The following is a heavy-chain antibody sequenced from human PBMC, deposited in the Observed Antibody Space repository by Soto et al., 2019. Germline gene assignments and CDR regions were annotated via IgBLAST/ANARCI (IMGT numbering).Heavy chain of an antibody. J-gene: IGHJ4*02. D-gene: IGHD3-10*01. CDR1: GFTFSDYY. CDR3: ARRDDYGSGSYYDY. V-gene: IGHV3-11*06. Sequence: QVQLVESGGGLVKPGGSLRLSCAASGFTFSDYYMSWIRQAPGKGLEWVSYISSSSSYTNYADSVKGRFTISRDNAKNSLYLQMNRLRAGDTAVYYCARRDDYGSGSYYDYWGQGTLVTVSS. CDR2: ISSSSSYT.